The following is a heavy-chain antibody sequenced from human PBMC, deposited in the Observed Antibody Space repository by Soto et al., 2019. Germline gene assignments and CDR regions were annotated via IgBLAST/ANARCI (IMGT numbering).Heavy chain of an antibody. Sequence: PSETLSLTCTVSGGSISSYYWSWIRQTPGKGLEWIGYIYNSENTNYNPSLESRVTISVDTSKNQSSLKLTSVTAADTAVYYCARQRYFDYWGQGSLVTVSS. V-gene: IGHV4-59*08. CDR2: IYNSENT. J-gene: IGHJ4*02. D-gene: IGHD3-9*01. CDR1: GGSISSYY. CDR3: ARQRYFDY.